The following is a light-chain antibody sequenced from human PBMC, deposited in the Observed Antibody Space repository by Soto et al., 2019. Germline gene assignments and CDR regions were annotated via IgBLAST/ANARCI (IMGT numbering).Light chain of an antibody. J-gene: IGKJ1*01. V-gene: IGKV3D-15*01. CDR2: ATS. CDR3: QQYNNWPRP. Sequence: EIGLTQSPATVSLSPGERATLSCRASETVSRNYLAWYQQKPGQAPRLLIYATSSRATGIPDRFSGSGSGTEFTLTINSLQSEDFAVYYCQQYNNWPRPFGQGTKV. CDR1: ETVSRN.